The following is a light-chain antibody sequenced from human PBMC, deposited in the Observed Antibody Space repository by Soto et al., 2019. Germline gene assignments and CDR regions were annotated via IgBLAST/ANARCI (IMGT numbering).Light chain of an antibody. J-gene: IGKJ1*01. Sequence: DIQMTQSPSTLSASVGARVTITCRASQSISSWLAWYQQEPGKAPNLLIYRASSLQSGVPSRFSGSGSGTEFTLTISSLQPDDFATYYCQQYDSYSQKFGQGTKVDIK. CDR3: QQYDSYSQK. CDR1: QSISSW. CDR2: RAS. V-gene: IGKV1-5*03.